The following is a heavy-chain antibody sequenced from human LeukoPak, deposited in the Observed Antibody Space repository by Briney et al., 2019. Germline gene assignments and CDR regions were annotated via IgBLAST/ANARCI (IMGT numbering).Heavy chain of an antibody. Sequence: SETLSLTCTVSGGSISSYYWSWIRQPPGKGLEWIGYIYYSGSTNYNPSLKSRVTISVDTSKNQFSLKLSSVTAADTAVYYCARGSLEQQLVPPQTDYFDYWGQGTLVTVSS. CDR3: ARGSLEQQLVPPQTDYFDY. CDR1: GGSISSYY. V-gene: IGHV4-59*01. CDR2: IYYSGST. D-gene: IGHD6-13*01. J-gene: IGHJ4*02.